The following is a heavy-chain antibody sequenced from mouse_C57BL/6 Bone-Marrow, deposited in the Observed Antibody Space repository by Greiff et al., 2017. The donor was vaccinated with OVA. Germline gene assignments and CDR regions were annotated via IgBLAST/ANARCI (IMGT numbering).Heavy chain of an antibody. CDR1: GYAFTNYL. D-gene: IGHD2-4*01. J-gene: IGHJ3*01. V-gene: IGHV1-54*01. Sequence: QVQLQQSGAELVRPGTSVKVSCKASGYAFTNYLIEWVKQRPGQGLEWIGVINPGSGGTNYNEKFKGKATLTADKSSSTAYMQLSSLKSGDSAVYFCARSWDYGGPWFAYWGQGTLVTVAA. CDR3: ARSWDYGGPWFAY. CDR2: INPGSGGT.